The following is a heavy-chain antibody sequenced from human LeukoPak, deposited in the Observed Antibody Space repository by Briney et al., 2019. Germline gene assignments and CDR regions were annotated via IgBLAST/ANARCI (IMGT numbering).Heavy chain of an antibody. Sequence: SETLSLTCTVSGGSISSFYWSWIRQPPGKGLQWIGYIYYSGITRYNPSLKSRVTISVDTSKNQFSLKLSPVTAADTAVYYYASGGYSGYAFDYWGQGILVTVSS. V-gene: IGHV4-59*01. J-gene: IGHJ4*02. CDR1: GGSISSFY. D-gene: IGHD5-12*01. CDR2: IYYSGIT. CDR3: ASGGYSGYAFDY.